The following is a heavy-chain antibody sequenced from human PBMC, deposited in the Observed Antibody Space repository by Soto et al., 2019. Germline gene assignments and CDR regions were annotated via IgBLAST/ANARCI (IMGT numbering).Heavy chain of an antibody. V-gene: IGHV1-69*02. Sequence: QVQLVQSGAEVKKPGASVKVSCKASGGTFSSYTISWVRKAPGQGLEWMGRISPILGIANYAQKVQGGVTITADKSTRTAYMELSSLRSADTAVYYCARGGYYGSGSYYYYYMDVWGKGTTVTVSS. D-gene: IGHD3-10*01. CDR1: GGTFSSYT. J-gene: IGHJ6*03. CDR2: ISPILGIA. CDR3: ARGGYYGSGSYYYYYMDV.